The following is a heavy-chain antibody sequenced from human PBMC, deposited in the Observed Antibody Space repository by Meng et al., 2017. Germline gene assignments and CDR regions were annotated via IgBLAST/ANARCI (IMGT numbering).Heavy chain of an antibody. CDR3: ARADTKGDWFDP. CDR1: GFTFSDHY. V-gene: IGHV3-72*01. CDR2: TRNKANSYTT. J-gene: IGHJ5*02. D-gene: IGHD2-8*01. Sequence: EGRRVGFGGGLVQPGGSLRLSCAASGFTFSDHYMDWVRQAPGKGLEWVGRTRNKANSYTTEYAASVKGRFTISRDDSKNSLYLQMNSLKTEDTAVYYCARADTKGDWFDPWGQGTLVTVSS.